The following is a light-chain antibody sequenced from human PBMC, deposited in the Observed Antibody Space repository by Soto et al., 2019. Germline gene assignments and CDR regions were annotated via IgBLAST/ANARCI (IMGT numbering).Light chain of an antibody. CDR1: QSISSW. CDR2: KAS. V-gene: IGKV1-5*03. CDR3: QQYNSSPYT. Sequence: DIQMTQSPSTLSASVGDRVTITCRASQSISSWLAWYQQKPGKAPKLLIYKASSLESGVPSRFSGSESGTEFTLTIDSLQPDDFAVYYCQQYNSSPYTFGQGTKLEIK. J-gene: IGKJ2*01.